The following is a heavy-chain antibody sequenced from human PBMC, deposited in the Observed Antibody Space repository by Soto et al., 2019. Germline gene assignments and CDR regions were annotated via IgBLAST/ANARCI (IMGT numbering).Heavy chain of an antibody. CDR2: IWYDGSNK. CDR1: RFSLTSGC. Sequence: GSSLTLSCRACRFSLTSGCRQWVRQAPGKGLEWVEVIWYDGSNKYYADSVKGRFTISRDNSKNTLYLQMNSLRAEDTAVYYCASEGLAARPFWGQGTLVTVSS. J-gene: IGHJ4*02. CDR3: ASEGLAARPF. D-gene: IGHD6-6*01. V-gene: IGHV3-33*01.